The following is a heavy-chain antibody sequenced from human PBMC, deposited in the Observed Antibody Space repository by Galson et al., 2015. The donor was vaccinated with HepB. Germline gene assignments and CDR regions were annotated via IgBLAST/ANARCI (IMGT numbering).Heavy chain of an antibody. CDR1: GFTFSTYG. CDR3: ARGVSVADTTRLDY. V-gene: IGHV3-30*02. D-gene: IGHD6-19*01. CDR2: IRDDGKNK. J-gene: IGHJ4*02. Sequence: SLRLSCAASGFTFSTYGVHWVRQAPGKGLEWVALIRDDGKNKYYADSVTGRFTISSDISKNTVYLQMNSLRAEDTALYYCARGVSVADTTRLDYWGQGALVTVSS.